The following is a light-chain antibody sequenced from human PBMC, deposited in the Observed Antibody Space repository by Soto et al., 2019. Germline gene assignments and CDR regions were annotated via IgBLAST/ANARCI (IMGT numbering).Light chain of an antibody. CDR3: SSYTSSSPLYV. Sequence: ALTQPASVSGSPGQSITISCTGTNSDIGFYNYVSWYQQHPGEAPKLIIYEVAKRPSGVSSRFSGSKSGNTASLTISGLQAEDEADYHCSSYTSSSPLYVFGTGTKLTVL. CDR2: EVA. J-gene: IGLJ1*01. CDR1: NSDIGFYNY. V-gene: IGLV2-14*01.